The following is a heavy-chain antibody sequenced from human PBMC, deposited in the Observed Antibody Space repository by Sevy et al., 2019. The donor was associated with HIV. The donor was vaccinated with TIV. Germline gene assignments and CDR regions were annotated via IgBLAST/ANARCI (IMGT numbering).Heavy chain of an antibody. CDR2: TRNKAKSYTT. J-gene: IGHJ4*02. D-gene: IGHD3-10*01. CDR1: GFTFSDYY. Sequence: GGSLRLSCAASGFTFSDYYMDWVRQAPGKGLEWVDRTRNKAKSYTTEYAASVKGRFTISRDDSKSSLYLQMNSLKIEDTAVYYCARYGSGSYYYWGQGTLVTVSS. V-gene: IGHV3-72*01. CDR3: ARYGSGSYYY.